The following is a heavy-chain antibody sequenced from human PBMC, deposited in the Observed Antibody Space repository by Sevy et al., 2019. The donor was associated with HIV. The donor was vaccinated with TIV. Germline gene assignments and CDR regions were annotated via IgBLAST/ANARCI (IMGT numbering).Heavy chain of an antibody. CDR1: GFTFSSHW. Sequence: GGSLRLSCAASGFTFSSHWMSWVRQAPGKGLEWVANIKQDRSEKYYVDSVKGRFTISRDNAKNSLSLQMNSLRAEDTAVYYCARDTGGIGMDVWGQGTTVTVSS. CDR3: ARDTGGIGMDV. CDR2: IKQDRSEK. J-gene: IGHJ6*02. V-gene: IGHV3-7*01. D-gene: IGHD6-13*01.